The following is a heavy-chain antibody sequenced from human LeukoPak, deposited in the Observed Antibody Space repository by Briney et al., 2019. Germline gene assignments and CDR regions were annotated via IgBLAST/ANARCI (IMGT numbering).Heavy chain of an antibody. CDR3: ARADYGSGSYRLLYYYYYMDV. CDR1: GFTFSSYS. Sequence: GGSLRLSCAASGFTFSSYSMNWVRQAPGKGLEWVSYISSSSSTIYYADSVKGRFTISRDNAKNSLYLQMNSLRAEDTAVYYCARADYGSGSYRLLYYYYYMDVWGKGTTVTISS. D-gene: IGHD3-10*01. V-gene: IGHV3-48*01. J-gene: IGHJ6*03. CDR2: ISSSSSTI.